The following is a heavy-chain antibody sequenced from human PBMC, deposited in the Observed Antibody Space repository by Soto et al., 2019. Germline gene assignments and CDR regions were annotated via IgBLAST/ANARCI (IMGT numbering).Heavy chain of an antibody. CDR3: ARRTVEAAGTRSFDI. V-gene: IGHV5-10-1*01. Sequence: XYSLKISCVCSAYSFTSYWLSLLRKMQGKGLEWMGRIDPSDSYTNYSPSFQGHVTISADKSISTAYLQWSSLKASDTAMYYCARRTVEAAGTRSFDIWGQGTRVTV. D-gene: IGHD6-13*01. J-gene: IGHJ3*02. CDR2: IDPSDSYT. CDR1: AYSFTSYW.